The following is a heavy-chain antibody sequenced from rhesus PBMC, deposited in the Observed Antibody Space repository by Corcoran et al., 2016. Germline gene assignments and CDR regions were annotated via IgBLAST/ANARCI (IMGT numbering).Heavy chain of an antibody. D-gene: IGHD2-27*01. CDR2: ISSGGSN. V-gene: IGHV4S14*01. J-gene: IGHJ4*01. CDR1: GYSISSGYY. CDR3: ARRGEYCSGIYCTYYFDY. Sequence: QVQLQESGPGLVKPSETLSLTCAVSGYSISSGYYWGWIRQPPGKGLEWIGHISSGGSNYRNPSLKSRVTLSVDTSKNQFSLKLSSVTAADTAVYYCARRGEYCSGIYCTYYFDYWGQGVLVTVSS.